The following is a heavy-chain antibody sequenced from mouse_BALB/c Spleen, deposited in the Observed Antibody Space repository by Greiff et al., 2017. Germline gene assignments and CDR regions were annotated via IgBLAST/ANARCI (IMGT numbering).Heavy chain of an antibody. Sequence: EVQLQQSGPGLVKPSQSLSLTCSVTGYSITSGYYWNWIRQFPGNKLEWMGYISYDGSNNYNPSLKNRISITRDTSKNQFFLKLNSVTTEDTATYYCARDGYGNYGGMDYWGQGTSVTVSS. CDR2: ISYDGSN. CDR1: GYSITSGYY. D-gene: IGHD2-10*02. V-gene: IGHV3-6*02. J-gene: IGHJ4*01. CDR3: ARDGYGNYGGMDY.